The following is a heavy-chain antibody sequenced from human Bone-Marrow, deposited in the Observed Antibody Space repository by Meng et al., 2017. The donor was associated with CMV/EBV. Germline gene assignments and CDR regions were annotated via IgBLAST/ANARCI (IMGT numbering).Heavy chain of an antibody. V-gene: IGHV3-49*04. CDR2: IRSKAYGGTT. D-gene: IGHD3-22*01. CDR1: GFTFGDYA. J-gene: IGHJ4*02. Sequence: GESLKISCTASGFTFGDYAMNWVRQAPGKGLEWVGFIRSKAYGGTTEYTASVRGRFTISRDDSKSIAYLQMNSLKIEDTAVYYCTRVRYDRSGYYLLPDDYWGQGTLVTVPS. CDR3: TRVRYDRSGYYLLPDDY.